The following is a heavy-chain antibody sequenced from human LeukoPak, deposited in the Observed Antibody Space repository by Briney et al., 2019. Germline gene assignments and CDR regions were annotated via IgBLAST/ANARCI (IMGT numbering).Heavy chain of an antibody. V-gene: IGHV1-2*06. CDR2: INPNSGGT. D-gene: IGHD6-13*01. J-gene: IGHJ4*02. CDR1: GYTFTGYY. CDR3: ARPSIAAAGTHY. Sequence: GASVEVSCKASGYTFTGYYMHWVRQAPGQGLEWMGRINPNSGGTNYAQKFQGRVTMTRDTSISTAYMELSRLRSDDTAVYYCARPSIAAAGTHYWGQGTLVTVSS.